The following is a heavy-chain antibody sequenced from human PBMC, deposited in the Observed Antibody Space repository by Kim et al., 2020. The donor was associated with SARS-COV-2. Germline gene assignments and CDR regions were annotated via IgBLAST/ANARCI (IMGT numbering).Heavy chain of an antibody. D-gene: IGHD5-12*01. CDR1: GFTFSSYS. CDR3: ARDVTDIVAIKRFYYFDY. J-gene: IGHJ4*02. CDR2: ISSSSSYI. V-gene: IGHV3-21*01. Sequence: GGSLRLSCAASGFTFSSYSMNWVRQAPGKGLEWVSSISSSSSYIYYADSVKGRFTISRDNAKNSLYLQMNSLRAEDTAVYYCARDVTDIVAIKRFYYFDYWGQGTLVTVSS.